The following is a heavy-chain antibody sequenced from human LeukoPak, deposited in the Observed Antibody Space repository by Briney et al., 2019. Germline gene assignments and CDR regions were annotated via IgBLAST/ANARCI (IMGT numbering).Heavy chain of an antibody. D-gene: IGHD3-10*01. CDR1: GYTFTNYG. V-gene: IGHV1-18*01. CDR2: ISAYNGNT. J-gene: IGHJ4*02. Sequence: ASVKVSCKSSGYTFTNYGITWVRQAPGQGLEWMGWISAYNGNTDYAQRFQGRVTMTTDTSTSTAYMEVRSLRSDDTAMYYCASGQDGWFGGPHFLDYWGQGTLVTVSS. CDR3: ASGQDGWFGGPHFLDY.